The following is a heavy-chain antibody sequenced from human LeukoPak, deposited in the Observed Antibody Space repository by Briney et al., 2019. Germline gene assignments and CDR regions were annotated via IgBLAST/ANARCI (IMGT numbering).Heavy chain of an antibody. CDR2: IYYSGST. D-gene: IGHD3-22*01. V-gene: IGHV4-59*01. J-gene: IGHJ3*02. CDR3: ARGLYYYDSSGPGAFDI. Sequence: PSETLSLTCTVSGGSISSYYWSWIRQPPGKGLEWIGYIYYSGSTNYNPSLKSRVTISVDTSKNQFSLKLSSVTAADTAVYYCARGLYYYDSSGPGAFDIWGQGTMVTVSS. CDR1: GGSISSYY.